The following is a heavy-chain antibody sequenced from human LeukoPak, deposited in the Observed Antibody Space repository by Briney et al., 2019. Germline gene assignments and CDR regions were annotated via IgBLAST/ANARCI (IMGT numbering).Heavy chain of an antibody. V-gene: IGHV1-18*01. CDR1: GYTFTSYG. CDR3: ARDVDDNSGYYGNWFDP. CDR2: ISTYNGNT. J-gene: IGHJ5*02. D-gene: IGHD3-22*01. Sequence: ASVKVSCKASGYTFTSYGISWVRQAPGQGLEWMGWISTYNGNTNYAQKLQGRVTMTTDTSTSTAYMELRSLRSDDTAVYYCARDVDDNSGYYGNWFDPWGQGTLVTVSS.